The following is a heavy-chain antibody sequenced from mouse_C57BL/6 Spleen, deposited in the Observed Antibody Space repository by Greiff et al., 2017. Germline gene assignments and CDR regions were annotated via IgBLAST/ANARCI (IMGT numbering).Heavy chain of an antibody. J-gene: IGHJ4*01. V-gene: IGHV5-9-1*02. D-gene: IGHD2-13*01. CDR3: TRVDSYYAMDY. CDR2: ISSGGDYI. Sequence: EVKVVESGEGLVKPGGSLKLSCAASGFTFSSYAMSWVRQTPEKRLEWVAYISSGGDYIYYADTVKGRFTISRDNARNTLYLQMSSLKSEDTAMYYCTRVDSYYAMDYWGQGTSVTVSS. CDR1: GFTFSSYA.